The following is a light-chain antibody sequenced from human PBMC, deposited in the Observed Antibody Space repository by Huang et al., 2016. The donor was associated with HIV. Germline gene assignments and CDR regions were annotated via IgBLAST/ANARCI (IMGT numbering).Light chain of an antibody. CDR2: GAS. CDR3: QQYGDPFT. CDR1: QIVGSSY. V-gene: IGKV3-20*01. Sequence: SVGERATLFCRASQIVGSSYMAWYQQKPGQAPRLLIFGASSSASGIPDRFSGSGSGTDFTLTINRLEPEDFAVYYCQQYGDPFTFGGGTKVEVK. J-gene: IGKJ4*01.